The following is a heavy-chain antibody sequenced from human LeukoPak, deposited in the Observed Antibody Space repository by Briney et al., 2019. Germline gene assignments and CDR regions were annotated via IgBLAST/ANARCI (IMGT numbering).Heavy chain of an antibody. Sequence: GASVKVSCKASGGTFSNYAISWVRQAPGQGLEWMGGIITNYGTTNYAQKYQGRVTITADESTTTVYMELSSLRSEDTAVYYCARDENYGDYSGMDVWGQGTTVTVSS. D-gene: IGHD4-17*01. J-gene: IGHJ6*02. CDR3: ARDENYGDYSGMDV. CDR1: GGTFSNYA. V-gene: IGHV1-69*13. CDR2: IITNYGTT.